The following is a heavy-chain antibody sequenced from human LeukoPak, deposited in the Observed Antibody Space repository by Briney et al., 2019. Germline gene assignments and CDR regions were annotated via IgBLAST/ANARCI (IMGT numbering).Heavy chain of an antibody. CDR3: ARSFNRGAMIVVRPGAFDI. CDR2: ISAYNGNT. V-gene: IGHV1-18*01. CDR1: GYTFTSYG. D-gene: IGHD3-22*01. Sequence: PAASVTVSCKASGYTFTSYGISWVGQAPGQGVEWMGWISAYNGNTNYAQKLQGRVTMTTDTSTSTAYMELRSLRSDDTAVYYCARSFNRGAMIVVRPGAFDIWGQGTMVTVSS. J-gene: IGHJ3*02.